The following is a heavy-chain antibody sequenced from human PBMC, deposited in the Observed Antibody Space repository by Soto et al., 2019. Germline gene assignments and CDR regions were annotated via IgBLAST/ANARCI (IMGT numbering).Heavy chain of an antibody. V-gene: IGHV5-51*07. J-gene: IGHJ4*02. CDR2: IYPGDSNT. CDR3: ARPSGYDAREINYFDY. D-gene: IGHD5-12*01. Sequence: GESLKSSCKGPGCNVSSSWIGWDHQMPGKGLERMEIIYPGDSNTTYSPSFQGQVTISADKSISTAYLQWSSLKASDTAMFYCARPSGYDAREINYFDYWGQGTLVTVSS. CDR1: GCNVSSSW.